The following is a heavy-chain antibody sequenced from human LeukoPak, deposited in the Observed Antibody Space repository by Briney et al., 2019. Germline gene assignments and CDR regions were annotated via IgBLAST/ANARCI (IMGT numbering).Heavy chain of an antibody. D-gene: IGHD1-14*01. V-gene: IGHV3-23*01. CDR1: GFSFSNYN. J-gene: IGHJ4*02. CDR3: AKETARPAGVFEY. CDR2: ISGSGGKT. Sequence: GGSLRLSCAASGFSFSNYNMNWVRQAPGKGLEWVSAISGSGGKTYYADSVKGRFTISRDNSKNTLYLQMNSLRAEDTAVYYCAKETARPAGVFEYWGQGTRVTVSS.